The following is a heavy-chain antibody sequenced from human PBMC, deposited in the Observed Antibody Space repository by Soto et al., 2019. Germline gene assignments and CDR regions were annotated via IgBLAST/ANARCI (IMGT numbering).Heavy chain of an antibody. CDR1: GYSISSGYY. J-gene: IGHJ6*02. D-gene: IGHD6-13*01. Sequence: PSETLSLTCAVSGYSISSGYYWGWIRQPPGKGLEWIGSIYHSGSTYYNPSLKSRVTISVDTSKNQFSLKLSSVTAADTAVYYCARRTPYSSSWDYGMDVWGQGTTVTVSS. CDR3: ARRTPYSSSWDYGMDV. CDR2: IYHSGST. V-gene: IGHV4-38-2*01.